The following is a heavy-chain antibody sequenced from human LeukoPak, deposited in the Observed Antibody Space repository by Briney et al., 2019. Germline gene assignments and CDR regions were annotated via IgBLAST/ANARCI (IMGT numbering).Heavy chain of an antibody. Sequence: PGGSLRLSCAASGFTFKNYAMSWVRQAPGKGLEWLAAISDNGAYTWYADSVRGHFSISRDNSKSTVYLQMNSLRAEDMAVYYCAKDVADLNEVALDIWGQGTMVTVSS. D-gene: IGHD2-15*01. CDR1: GFTFKNYA. CDR2: ISDNGAYT. CDR3: AKDVADLNEVALDI. J-gene: IGHJ3*02. V-gene: IGHV3-23*01.